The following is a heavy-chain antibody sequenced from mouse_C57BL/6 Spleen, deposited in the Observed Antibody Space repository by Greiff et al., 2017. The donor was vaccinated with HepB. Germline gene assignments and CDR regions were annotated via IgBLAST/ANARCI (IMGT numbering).Heavy chain of an antibody. Sequence: QVQLKQSGPELVKPGASVKISCKASGYAFSSSWMNWVKQRPGKGLEWIGRIYPGDGDTNYNGKFKGKATLTADKSSSTAYMQLSSLTSEDSAVYFCARSDSNYEAAYWGQGTLVTVSA. D-gene: IGHD2-5*01. V-gene: IGHV1-82*01. CDR3: ARSDSNYEAAY. CDR1: GYAFSSSW. CDR2: IYPGDGDT. J-gene: IGHJ3*01.